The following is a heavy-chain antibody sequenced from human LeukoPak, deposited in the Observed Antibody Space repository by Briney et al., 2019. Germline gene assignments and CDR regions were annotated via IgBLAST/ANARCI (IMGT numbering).Heavy chain of an antibody. CDR2: IYHSGST. CDR1: GGSISSNNW. Sequence: SETLSLTCAVSGGSISSNNWWSWVRQPPGKGLEWIGEIYHSGSTNYNPSLKSRVTISVDTSKNQFSLKLSSVTAADTAVYYCARAVVVPAAIGWFDPWGQGTLVTVSS. CDR3: ARAVVVPAAIGWFDP. V-gene: IGHV4-4*02. D-gene: IGHD2-2*01. J-gene: IGHJ5*02.